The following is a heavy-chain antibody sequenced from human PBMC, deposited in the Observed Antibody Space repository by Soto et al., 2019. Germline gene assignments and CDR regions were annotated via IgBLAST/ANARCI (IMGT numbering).Heavy chain of an antibody. V-gene: IGHV3-30-3*01. Sequence: GGSLRLSCAASGFTFSSYSMHWVRQAPGRGLEWVAVISYDGSNKYYADSVKGRFTISRDNSKNTLYLQMNSLRAEDTAVYYCARDGSATRELFVDYWGQGTLVTVSS. CDR3: ARDGSATRELFVDY. J-gene: IGHJ4*02. D-gene: IGHD2-15*01. CDR1: GFTFSSYS. CDR2: ISYDGSNK.